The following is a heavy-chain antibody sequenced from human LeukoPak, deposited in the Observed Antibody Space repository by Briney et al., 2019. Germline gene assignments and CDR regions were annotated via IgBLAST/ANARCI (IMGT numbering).Heavy chain of an antibody. V-gene: IGHV5-51*01. J-gene: IGHJ6*02. CDR1: GCSFTSYW. CDR3: ARNLVAGGGYYYGMDV. CDR2: IYPGDSDT. D-gene: IGHD6-6*01. Sequence: GESLKISCKGSGCSFTSYWIGWVRQMPGKGLEWMGIIYPGDSDTRYSPSFQGQVTISADKSISTAYLQWSSLKASDTAMYYCARNLVAGGGYYYGMDVWGQGTTVTVSS.